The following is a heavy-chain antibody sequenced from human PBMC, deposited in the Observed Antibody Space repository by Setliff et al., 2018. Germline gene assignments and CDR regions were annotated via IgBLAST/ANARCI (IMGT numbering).Heavy chain of an antibody. V-gene: IGHV4-61*02. Sequence: PSETLSRTCTASGDSISSRRNYWGWFRQPAGKGLEWIGRVFVDGSTNYNPSLKSRVTMSVDTSKNQFSLKVNSVTAADTAVYFCARGRNVAARLFDSWGQGTLVTVSS. CDR1: GDSISSRRNY. J-gene: IGHJ4*02. D-gene: IGHD6-6*01. CDR2: VFVDGST. CDR3: ARGRNVAARLFDS.